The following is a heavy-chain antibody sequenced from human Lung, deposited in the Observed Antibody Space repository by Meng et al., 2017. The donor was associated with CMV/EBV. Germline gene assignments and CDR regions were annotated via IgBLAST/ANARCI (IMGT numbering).Heavy chain of an antibody. CDR2: VNPISDDT. D-gene: IGHD6-19*01. Sequence: SYQASGYSFSGFYLNWARQAPGHGLEWLGRVNPISDDTHLAQKFEGRITVTRGATINTAFMELTRLRPDDTAVYYCAKSSDNGWSSWGPGTLVTVSS. CDR3: AKSSDNGWSS. J-gene: IGHJ4*01. CDR1: GYSFSGFY. V-gene: IGHV1-2*06.